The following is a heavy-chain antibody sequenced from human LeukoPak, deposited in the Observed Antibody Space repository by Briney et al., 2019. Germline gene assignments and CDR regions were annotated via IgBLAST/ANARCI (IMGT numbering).Heavy chain of an antibody. CDR2: ITAYNGNT. D-gene: IGHD4-17*01. CDR1: GYTFASYG. Sequence: ASVKVSCKASGYTFASYGISWVRQAPGQGLEWMGWITAYNGNTNYAQKLQGRVTMTTDTSTTTAYMELRSLRTDDTAVYYCARGPQSPMTTVVNAKFDYWGQGTLVTVSS. V-gene: IGHV1-18*01. J-gene: IGHJ4*02. CDR3: ARGPQSPMTTVVNAKFDY.